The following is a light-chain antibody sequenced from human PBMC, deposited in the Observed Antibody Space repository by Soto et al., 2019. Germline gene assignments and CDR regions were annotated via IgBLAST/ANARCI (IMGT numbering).Light chain of an antibody. Sequence: DIQMTQSPSSLAASVGDRVTITCRARQGIIDYLAWYQQKPGKAPKLLIYAASTLQSGVPSRFSGSGAGTDFTLTITSLQPEDVATYYCQKYNSAPLTFGQGTKVEIK. V-gene: IGKV1-27*01. CDR1: QGIIDY. CDR2: AAS. CDR3: QKYNSAPLT. J-gene: IGKJ1*01.